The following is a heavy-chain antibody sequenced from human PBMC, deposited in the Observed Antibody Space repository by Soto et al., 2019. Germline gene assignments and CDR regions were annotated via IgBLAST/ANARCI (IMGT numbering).Heavy chain of an antibody. CDR2: VYATGTT. Sequence: SETLSLTCNVSGGSISKFYWAWIRKTAGNGLEWMGRVYATGTTDYNPSLRSRVAMSVDISKKTFTLRLRSVTGADSGVYYCVRDGSKSLRDWFDPWGQGILVTVSS. CDR3: VRDGSKSLRDWFDP. J-gene: IGHJ5*02. V-gene: IGHV4-4*07. CDR1: GGSISKFY.